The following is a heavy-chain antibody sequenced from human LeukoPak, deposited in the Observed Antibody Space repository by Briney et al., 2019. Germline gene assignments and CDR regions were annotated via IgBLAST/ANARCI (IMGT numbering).Heavy chain of an antibody. D-gene: IGHD5-18*01. Sequence: GASVKVSCKASGGTFSSYAINWVRQATGQGPEWMGWVNPNSGNTGYAQKFQGRVTITRNTSITTAYMELSSLRSEDTAVYYCARVGYSYGYTYYYYYMDVWGKGTTVTVSS. CDR3: ARVGYSYGYTYYYYYMDV. CDR2: VNPNSGNT. J-gene: IGHJ6*03. V-gene: IGHV1-8*03. CDR1: GGTFSSYA.